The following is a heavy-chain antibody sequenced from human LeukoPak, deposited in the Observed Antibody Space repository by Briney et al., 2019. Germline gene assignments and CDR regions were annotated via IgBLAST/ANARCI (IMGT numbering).Heavy chain of an antibody. D-gene: IGHD4-17*01. CDR2: IYYSGNT. V-gene: IGHV4-39*01. CDR3: ARNQRDYLFDY. Sequence: SETLSLTCTVSGGSASTSSYYWGWIRQPPGRGLEWIGSIYYSGNTYYNPSLKSRVTISVDTSKNQFSLKLSSVTAADTAVYYCARNQRDYLFDYWGQGTLVTVSS. CDR1: GGSASTSSYY. J-gene: IGHJ4*02.